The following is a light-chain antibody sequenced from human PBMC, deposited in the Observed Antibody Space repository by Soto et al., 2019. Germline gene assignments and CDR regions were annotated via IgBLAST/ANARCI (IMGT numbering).Light chain of an antibody. CDR2: EVT. J-gene: IGLJ1*01. CDR1: SSDFGGYDY. CDR3: SSYTSSSTYV. V-gene: IGLV2-14*01. Sequence: QSVLTQPASVSGSPGQSITISCTGTSSDFGGYDYVSWYQHHPGKAPKVMIYEVTNRPSGVSNRFSGSKSGNTASLTISGLLAEDEADYYCSSYTSSSTYVFGTGTKVTVL.